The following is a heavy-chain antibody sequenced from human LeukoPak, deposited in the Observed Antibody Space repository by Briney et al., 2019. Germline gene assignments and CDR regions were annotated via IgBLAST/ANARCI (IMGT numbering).Heavy chain of an antibody. Sequence: PSETLSLTCTVSGGSISSYYWSWIRQPPGKGLEWIGYIYYTGSTNYNPSLESRVTISVDTSKNQFSMKLSSVTAADTAVYYCARLGPVEMATGRAFDIWGQGTMVTVSS. CDR1: GGSISSYY. CDR3: ARLGPVEMATGRAFDI. D-gene: IGHD5-24*01. CDR2: IYYTGST. V-gene: IGHV4-59*08. J-gene: IGHJ3*02.